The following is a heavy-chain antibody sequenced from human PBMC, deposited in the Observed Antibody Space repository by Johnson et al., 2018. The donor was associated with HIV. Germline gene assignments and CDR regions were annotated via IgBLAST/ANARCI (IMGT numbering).Heavy chain of an antibody. J-gene: IGHJ3*02. CDR1: GFIFRSYD. D-gene: IGHD5-24*01. V-gene: IGHV3-13*01. Sequence: MLLVESGGGLVQPGGSLRLSCAASGFIFRSYDMHWVRQTAGNGLEWVSAIGKVSDTYYSDSVKGRFSMSRENVKNSLYLQMNNMRAGDTAVYFCARESRDGPNLRAFDIWGQGTTVIVSS. CDR2: IGKVSDT. CDR3: ARESRDGPNLRAFDI.